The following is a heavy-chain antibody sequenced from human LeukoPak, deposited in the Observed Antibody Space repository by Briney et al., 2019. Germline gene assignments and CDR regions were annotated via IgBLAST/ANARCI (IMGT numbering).Heavy chain of an antibody. V-gene: IGHV1-18*01. CDR2: ISAYNDNT. CDR3: ARVHYDILTGYSYFDY. Sequence: ASVKVSCKASAYTFTSYGISWVRQAPGQGLEWMGWISAYNDNTNYAQKLQGRVTMTTDTSTSTAYMELRSLRSDDTAVYYCARVHYDILTGYSYFDYWGQGTLVTVSS. CDR1: AYTFTSYG. J-gene: IGHJ4*02. D-gene: IGHD3-9*01.